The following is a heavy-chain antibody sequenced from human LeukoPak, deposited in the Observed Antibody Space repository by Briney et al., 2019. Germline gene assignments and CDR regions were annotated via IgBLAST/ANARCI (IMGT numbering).Heavy chain of an antibody. CDR2: INPNSGGT. J-gene: IGHJ5*02. Sequence: ASVKVSCKASGYTFIDYYMHWVRQAPGQGLEWIGWINPNSGGTNYAQKFQGRVTMTRDTSISTAYMELSRLRPDDTAVYYCARVGGSSSWANWFDPWGQGTLVTVSS. CDR3: ARVGGSSSWANWFDP. D-gene: IGHD6-13*01. CDR1: GYTFIDYY. V-gene: IGHV1-2*02.